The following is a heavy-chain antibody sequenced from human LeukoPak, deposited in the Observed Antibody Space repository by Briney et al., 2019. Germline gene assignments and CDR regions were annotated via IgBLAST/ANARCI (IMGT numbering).Heavy chain of an antibody. Sequence: PSETLSLTCTVSGGSISSSSYYWGWIRQPPGKGLEWIGSIYYSGSTYYNPSLKSRATISVDTSKNQFSLKLSSVTAADTAVYYCARPSGSYFTYDDIWGQGTMVTVSS. CDR3: ARPSGSYFTYDDI. CDR1: GGSISSSSYY. CDR2: IYYSGST. V-gene: IGHV4-39*01. J-gene: IGHJ3*02. D-gene: IGHD1-26*01.